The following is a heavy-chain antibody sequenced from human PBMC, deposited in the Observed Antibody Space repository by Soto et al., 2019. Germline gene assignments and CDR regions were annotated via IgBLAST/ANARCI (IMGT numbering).Heavy chain of an antibody. D-gene: IGHD2-15*01. CDR3: TTSVGGYFDN. J-gene: IGHJ4*02. CDR2: IKIKTDGETR. CDR1: GFDFSNAW. V-gene: IGHV3-15*01. Sequence: SGGSLRLSCEASGFDFSNAWMTWVRQAPGKGLEWVGRIKIKTDGETREYAEPVKGRFTISRDDSKNTLYLQMDSLKTEDTTLYYCTTSVGGYFDNWGQGTLVTVSS.